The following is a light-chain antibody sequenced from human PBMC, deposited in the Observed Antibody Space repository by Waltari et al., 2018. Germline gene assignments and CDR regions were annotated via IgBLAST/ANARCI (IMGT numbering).Light chain of an antibody. J-gene: IGKJ1*01. CDR3: QQYGSSLTWT. CDR2: GAS. V-gene: IGKV3-15*01. Sequence: ETGMTQSPDTLSVSAGERATLSCRASQSVSSNLAWYQHKPGQAPRRLIYGASIRATGIPARFSGSGSGTEFTLTISSLQSEDFAVYYCQQYGSSLTWTFGQGTKVEIK. CDR1: QSVSSN.